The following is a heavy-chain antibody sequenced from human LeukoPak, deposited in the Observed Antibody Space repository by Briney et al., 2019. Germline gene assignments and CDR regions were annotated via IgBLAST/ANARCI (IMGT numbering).Heavy chain of an antibody. V-gene: IGHV4-34*01. J-gene: IGHJ3*02. CDR1: GGSFSGYY. CDR3: ARLSWYYDFWSGYYRGDAFDI. D-gene: IGHD3-3*01. Sequence: SETLSLTCAVYGGSFSGYYWSWIRQPPGKGLEWIGEINHSGSTNYNPSLKSRVTISVDTSKNQFSLKLSSVTAADTAVYYCARLSWYYDFWSGYYRGDAFDIWGQGTMVTVSS. CDR2: INHSGST.